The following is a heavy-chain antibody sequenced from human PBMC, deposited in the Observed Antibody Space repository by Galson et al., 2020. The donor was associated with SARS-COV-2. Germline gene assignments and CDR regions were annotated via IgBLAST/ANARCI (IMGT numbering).Heavy chain of an antibody. CDR3: ATGSVRGTPNWFDP. V-gene: IGHV1-24*01. Sequence: ASVKVSCKVSGYTLTELSMHWVRQAPGKGLEWMGGLDPEDGETIYAQKFQGRVTMTEDTSTDPAYMELSSLRSEDTAVYYCATGSVRGTPNWFDPWGQGTLVTVSS. J-gene: IGHJ5*02. D-gene: IGHD3-10*02. CDR1: GYTLTELS. CDR2: LDPEDGET.